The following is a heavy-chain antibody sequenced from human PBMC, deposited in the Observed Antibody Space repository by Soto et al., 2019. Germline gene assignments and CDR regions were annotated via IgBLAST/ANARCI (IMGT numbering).Heavy chain of an antibody. Sequence: SVNVSCKVSGCTFSSYAISSVRQAPGQGLEWMGGIIPIFGTANYAQKFQGRVTITADKSTSTAYMELSSLRSEDTAVYYCARDKGDGSLGYWGQGTLVTVSS. CDR1: GCTFSSYA. CDR2: IIPIFGTA. V-gene: IGHV1-69*06. CDR3: ARDKGDGSLGY. D-gene: IGHD6-6*01. J-gene: IGHJ4*02.